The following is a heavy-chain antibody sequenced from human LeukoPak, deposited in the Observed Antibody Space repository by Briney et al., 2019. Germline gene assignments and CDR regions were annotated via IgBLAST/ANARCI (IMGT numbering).Heavy chain of an antibody. CDR1: GGSISSSN. CDR2: ISYDGSNK. Sequence: PSGTLSLTCAVSGGSISSSNWWSWVRQAPGKGLEWVAVISYDGSNKYHADSVKGRFTISRDNSKNTLNLQMNSLRAEDTAVYYCARGNDYYYGSGESLNYWGQGTLVTVSS. J-gene: IGHJ4*02. CDR3: ARGNDYYYGSGESLNY. V-gene: IGHV3-30-3*01. D-gene: IGHD3-10*01.